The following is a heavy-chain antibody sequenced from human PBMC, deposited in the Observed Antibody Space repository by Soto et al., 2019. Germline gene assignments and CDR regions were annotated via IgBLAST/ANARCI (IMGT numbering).Heavy chain of an antibody. V-gene: IGHV3-23*01. D-gene: IGHD3-10*01. CDR3: ARGDRGGSGSPASYYYSGLDV. CDR2: VSAGGDMT. CDR1: GFTFSSYA. Sequence: DVQVLESGGDLVQPGGSLRLSCAASGFTFSSYAMSWVRQAPGKGLEWVSSVSAGGDMTYYSDSVKGRFTISRDNSNNELFVQMNSLRIEETALYYCARGDRGGSGSPASYYYSGLDVWGQGTTVTVS. J-gene: IGHJ6*02.